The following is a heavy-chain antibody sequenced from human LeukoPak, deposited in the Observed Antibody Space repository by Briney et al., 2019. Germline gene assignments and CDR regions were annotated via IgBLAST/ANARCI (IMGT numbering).Heavy chain of an antibody. J-gene: IGHJ4*02. D-gene: IGHD3-9*01. CDR3: ASDSDILTGRARDY. CDR2: INPNSGGT. CDR1: GFTFSGYD. Sequence: GASVKLSCKASGFTFSGYDMHWVRQAPGQGLEWMGWINPNSGGTNYAQKLQGRVTMTRDTSMSTAYMELSRLRSDDTAVYYCASDSDILTGRARDYWGQGTLVTVSS. V-gene: IGHV1-2*02.